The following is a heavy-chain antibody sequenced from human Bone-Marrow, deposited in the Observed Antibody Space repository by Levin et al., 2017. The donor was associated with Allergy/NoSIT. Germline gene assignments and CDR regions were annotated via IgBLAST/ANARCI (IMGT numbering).Heavy chain of an antibody. V-gene: IGHV4-34*01. CDR1: GGSFSDFY. J-gene: IGHJ6*03. D-gene: IGHD2/OR15-2a*01. CDR3: ARGTPERRHFNSGVRRGFYYMDV. CDR2: IDHSGSI. Sequence: SETLSLTCAVPGGSFSDFYWIWVRQAPGKGLEWIGEIDHSGSITYNPSLMSRVSISVDASKNQFSLQVISVTAAETAVYYCARGTPERRHFNSGVRRGFYYMDVWGKGTTVAVSS.